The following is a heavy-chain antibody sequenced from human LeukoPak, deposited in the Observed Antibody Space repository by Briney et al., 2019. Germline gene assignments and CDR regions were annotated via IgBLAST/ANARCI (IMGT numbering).Heavy chain of an antibody. CDR2: ISGSGGST. J-gene: IGHJ4*02. V-gene: IGHV3-23*01. D-gene: IGHD3-10*01. CDR3: AKVSKDYYGSGSLAYYFDY. Sequence: GGSLRLSCAASGFTFSSYAMSWVRQAPGKGLEWVSAISGSGGSTYYADSVKGRFTISRDNSKNTLYLQMNSLRAEDTAVYYCAKVSKDYYGSGSLAYYFDYWGQGTLVAVSS. CDR1: GFTFSSYA.